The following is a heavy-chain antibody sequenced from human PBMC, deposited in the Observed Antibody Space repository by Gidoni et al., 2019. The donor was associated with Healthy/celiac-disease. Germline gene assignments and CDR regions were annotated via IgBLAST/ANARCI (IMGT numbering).Heavy chain of an antibody. CDR3: ARVLVVVVAATRAGAFDI. D-gene: IGHD2-15*01. CDR2: IYSGGST. CDR1: GFTVSSNY. V-gene: IGHV3-66*01. J-gene: IGHJ3*02. Sequence: EVQLVESGGGLVQPGGSLRLSCAASGFTVSSNYMSWVRQAPGKGLAWVSVIYSGGSTYYADSVKGRFTISRDNSKNTLYLQMNSLRAEDTAVYYCARVLVVVVAATRAGAFDIWGQGTMVTVSS.